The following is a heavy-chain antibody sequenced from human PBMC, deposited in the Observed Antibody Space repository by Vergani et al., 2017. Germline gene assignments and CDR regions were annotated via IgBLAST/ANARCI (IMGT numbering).Heavy chain of an antibody. Sequence: QVQLVQSGAEVKKPGSSVKVSCKASGGTFSSYAISWVRQAPGQGLEWMGWISAYNGNTNYAQKLQGRVTMTTDTSTSTAYMELRSLRSDDTAVYYCARAYRNSLVPAASFDYWGQGTLVTVSS. CDR3: ARAYRNSLVPAASFDY. J-gene: IGHJ4*02. CDR2: ISAYNGNT. CDR1: GGTFSSYA. D-gene: IGHD2-2*01. V-gene: IGHV1-18*01.